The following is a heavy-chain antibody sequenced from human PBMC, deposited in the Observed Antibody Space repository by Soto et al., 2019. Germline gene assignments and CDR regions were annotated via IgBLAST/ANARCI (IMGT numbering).Heavy chain of an antibody. CDR3: APQRAVRGSEA. D-gene: IGHD5-12*01. V-gene: IGHV3-48*02. CDR2: ISSSISTI. CDR1: GFTYSNYR. J-gene: IGHJ5*02. Sequence: LRPYFASSGFTYSNYRMDWLRQAPGKGLEWVSYISSSISTIYYAYSVKGRFTISRDNAKNSLYLPMNSLRDEDTAVYYCAPQRAVRGSEAWGQGTLVTVSP.